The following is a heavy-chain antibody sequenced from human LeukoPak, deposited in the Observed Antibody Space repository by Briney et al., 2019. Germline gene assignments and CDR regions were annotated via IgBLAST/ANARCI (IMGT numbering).Heavy chain of an antibody. CDR2: IYTSGST. J-gene: IGHJ5*02. Sequence: SETLSLTCTVSGGSISSYYWSWIRQPAGKGLEWIGRIYTSGSTNYNPSLKSRVTMSVDTSKNQFSLKLSSVTAADTAVYYCARQSWFGELSWFDPWGQGTLVTVSS. CDR3: ARQSWFGELSWFDP. D-gene: IGHD3-10*01. CDR1: GGSISSYY. V-gene: IGHV4-4*07.